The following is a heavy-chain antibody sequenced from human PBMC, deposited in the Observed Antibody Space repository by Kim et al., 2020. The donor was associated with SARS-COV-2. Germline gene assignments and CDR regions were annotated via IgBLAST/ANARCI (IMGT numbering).Heavy chain of an antibody. J-gene: IGHJ4*02. Sequence: YSNPSLKSRVTISVDTSKNQFSLKLSSVTAADTAVYYCARGGGERRTLDYWGQGTLVTVSS. V-gene: IGHV4-31*02. CDR3: ARGGGERRTLDY. D-gene: IGHD3-16*01.